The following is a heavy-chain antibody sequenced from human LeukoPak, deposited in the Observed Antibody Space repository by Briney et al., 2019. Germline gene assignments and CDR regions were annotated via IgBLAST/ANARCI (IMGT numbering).Heavy chain of an antibody. CDR1: GLTLSNAW. J-gene: IGHJ4*02. V-gene: IGHV3-15*01. Sequence: PGGSLRLSCAASGLTLSNAWMTWVRQAPGKGLEWVARIKSKTDGGIKDYAAPAEGTFTISRDDSENTVYLQMNSLKIEDTAVYYCATGRPGYFDSWGQGTLVFVSS. CDR3: ATGRPGYFDS. CDR2: IKSKTDGGIK.